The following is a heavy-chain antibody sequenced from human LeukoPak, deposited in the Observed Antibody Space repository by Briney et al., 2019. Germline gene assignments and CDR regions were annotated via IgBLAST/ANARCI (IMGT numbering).Heavy chain of an antibody. V-gene: IGHV4-59*12. Sequence: SETLSLTCTVSGGSISSYYWSWIRQPPGKGLEWIGYIYYSGSTNYKPSLKSRVTISVDKSKNQFSLKLSSVTAADTAVYYCARSVGYGSGSADFDYWGQGTLVTVSS. D-gene: IGHD3-10*01. CDR3: ARSVGYGSGSADFDY. CDR1: GGSISSYY. J-gene: IGHJ4*02. CDR2: IYYSGST.